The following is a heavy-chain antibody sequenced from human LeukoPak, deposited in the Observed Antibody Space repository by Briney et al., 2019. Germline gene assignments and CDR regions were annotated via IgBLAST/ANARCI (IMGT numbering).Heavy chain of an antibody. V-gene: IGHV1-2*02. D-gene: IGHD6-13*01. Sequence: ASVKVSCKASGYTFTGYYMHWVRQAPGQGLERMGWINPNSGGTNYAQKFQGRVTMTRDTSISTAYMELSRLRSDDTAVYYCARVRAAAGTIGAFDIWGQGTMVTVSS. CDR2: INPNSGGT. CDR1: GYTFTGYY. J-gene: IGHJ3*02. CDR3: ARVRAAAGTIGAFDI.